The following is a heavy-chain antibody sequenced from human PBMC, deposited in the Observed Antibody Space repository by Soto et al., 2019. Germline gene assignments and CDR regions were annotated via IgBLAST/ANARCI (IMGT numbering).Heavy chain of an antibody. D-gene: IGHD2-15*01. CDR2: VIPIFVTA. CDR1: GGTFSSYA. Sequence: QVQLVHSGAEVKKPGSSVKVSCKASGGTFSSYAISWVRQAPGQGLEWLGGVIPIFVTANYSQKFQGRVTITADESTSTAYVEVSSLRSEDTAVYYCARADCSGGSCADYYYGMDVWGQGTTVTVSS. J-gene: IGHJ6*02. V-gene: IGHV1-69*01. CDR3: ARADCSGGSCADYYYGMDV.